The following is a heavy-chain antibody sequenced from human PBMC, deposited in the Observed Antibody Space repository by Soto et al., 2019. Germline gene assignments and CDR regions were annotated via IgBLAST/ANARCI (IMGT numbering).Heavy chain of an antibody. J-gene: IGHJ6*02. V-gene: IGHV1-69*12. CDR2: IIPIFGTA. D-gene: IGHD3-10*01. Sequence: QVQLVQSGAEVKKPGSSVKVSCKASGGTFSSYAISWVRQATGQGLEWMGGIIPIFGTANYAQKFQGRVTITADDSTSTAYMELSSLRSEDTAVYYCAGRYYYGSGRIGGMDVWGQGTTVTVSS. CDR1: GGTFSSYA. CDR3: AGRYYYGSGRIGGMDV.